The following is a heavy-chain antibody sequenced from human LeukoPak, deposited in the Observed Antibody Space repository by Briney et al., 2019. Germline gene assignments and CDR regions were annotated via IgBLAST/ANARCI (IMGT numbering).Heavy chain of an antibody. CDR2: IYNNGNT. CDR1: GASINNYY. Sequence: SETLSLTCTVSGASINNYYWNWIRQPPGEGLEWIGYIYNNGNTKYNPSLKSRVTISIDTSKNQFSLKLSSVTAADTALYYCARDMGFWSVKGLFDPWGQGTLVTVSS. D-gene: IGHD3-3*01. J-gene: IGHJ5*02. CDR3: ARDMGFWSVKGLFDP. V-gene: IGHV4-59*01.